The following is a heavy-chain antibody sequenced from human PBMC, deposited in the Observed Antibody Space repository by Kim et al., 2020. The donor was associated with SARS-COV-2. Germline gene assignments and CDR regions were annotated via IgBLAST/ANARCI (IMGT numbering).Heavy chain of an antibody. V-gene: IGHV4-61*02. J-gene: IGHJ5*02. CDR3: AREGSGSYSSSSYNWFDP. Sequence: SETLSLTCTVSGGSISSGSYYWTWIRQPAGKGLEWIGRIDTSESTNYNPSLRSRVTISLDTSKNQFSLKFNSVTASDTAVYYCAREGSGSYSSSSYNWFDPWGQGTLVTVSS. D-gene: IGHD1-26*01. CDR1: GGSISSGSYY. CDR2: IDTSEST.